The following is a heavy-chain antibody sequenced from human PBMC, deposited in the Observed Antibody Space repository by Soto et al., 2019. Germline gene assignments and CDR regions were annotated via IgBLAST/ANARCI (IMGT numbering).Heavy chain of an antibody. CDR1: GFTFSNYA. V-gene: IGHV3-23*01. J-gene: IGHJ4*02. CDR2: ISNSGGST. D-gene: IGHD6-13*01. Sequence: PGGSLRLSCAASGFTFSNYAMSWVRQAPGKGLEWVSGISNSGGSTSYADSVKGRFTISRDNSKNTLYLQMNSLRAEDTAVYYCAKRYSSNCYPPNFASWGQGTLVTVSS. CDR3: AKRYSSNCYPPNFAS.